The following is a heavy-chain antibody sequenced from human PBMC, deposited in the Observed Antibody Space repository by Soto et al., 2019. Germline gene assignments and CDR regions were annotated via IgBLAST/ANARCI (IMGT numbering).Heavy chain of an antibody. CDR1: GGSFSGYY. V-gene: IGHV4-34*01. J-gene: IGHJ6*02. Sequence: SETLSLTCAVYGGSFSGYYWSWIRQPPGKGLEWIGEINHSGSTNYNPSLKSRVTISVDTSKNQFSLKLSSVTAADTAVYYCARVTTYGVLFYYYGMDVWGQGTTVTVSS. D-gene: IGHD3-16*01. CDR3: ARVTTYGVLFYYYGMDV. CDR2: INHSGST.